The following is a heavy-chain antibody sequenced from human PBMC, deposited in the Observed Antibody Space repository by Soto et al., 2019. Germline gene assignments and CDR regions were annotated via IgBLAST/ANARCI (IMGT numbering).Heavy chain of an antibody. Sequence: QVQLQESGPGLVKPSQTLSLTCTVSGGSISSGGYYWSWIRQHPGKVLEWIGYIYYSGSTYYNPSLKSRVTISVDTSKNQFSLKLSSVTAADTAVYYCARAPPRGYSYGYVDYWGQGTLVTVSS. V-gene: IGHV4-31*03. CDR2: IYYSGST. J-gene: IGHJ4*02. CDR3: ARAPPRGYSYGYVDY. D-gene: IGHD5-18*01. CDR1: GGSISSGGYY.